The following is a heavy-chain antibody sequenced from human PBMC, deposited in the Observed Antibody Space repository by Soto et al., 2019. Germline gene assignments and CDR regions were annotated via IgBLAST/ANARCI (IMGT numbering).Heavy chain of an antibody. CDR2: IYYSGST. D-gene: IGHD3-22*01. Sequence: TSENVSLTCIVSGGSIDTYYWCWIRQPQGKGLRWIGYIYYSGSTTYSPSLKSRVTISVDRSKNQFSLKLTSMTAADTAVYYCARLGGYYQSLDTWGQGALVT. V-gene: IGHV4-59*08. CDR1: GGSIDTYY. J-gene: IGHJ5*02. CDR3: ARLGGYYQSLDT.